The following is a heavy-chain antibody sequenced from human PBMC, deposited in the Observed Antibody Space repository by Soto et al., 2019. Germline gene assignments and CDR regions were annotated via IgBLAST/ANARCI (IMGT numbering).Heavy chain of an antibody. V-gene: IGHV3-23*01. Sequence: EVHLLESGGGLVQPGGSLRLSCAASRFTFSSFAMSWVRQAPGKGLEWVSKINSDGDQTNYADALKGRFTISRDNSENTVYLRMSSLRAYDTAVYYCAKAAIGDSISYGRDVWGQGTTVIVSS. CDR2: INSDGDQT. D-gene: IGHD3-22*01. CDR3: AKAAIGDSISYGRDV. CDR1: RFTFSSFA. J-gene: IGHJ6*01.